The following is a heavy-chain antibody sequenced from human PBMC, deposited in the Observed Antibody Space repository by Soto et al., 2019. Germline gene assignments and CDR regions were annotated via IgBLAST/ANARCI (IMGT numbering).Heavy chain of an antibody. CDR2: IWYDGSNK. CDR3: ARSYSPRDYFDY. CDR1: GFTFSSYG. Sequence: QVQLVESGGGVDQPGRSLRLACAASGFTFSSYGMHWGRQAPGKGLEWVAVIWYDGSNKYYADSVKGRFTISRDNSKNTLYLQMNSLRAEDTAVYYCARSYSPRDYFDYWGQGTLVTVSS. J-gene: IGHJ4*02. V-gene: IGHV3-33*01. D-gene: IGHD2-15*01.